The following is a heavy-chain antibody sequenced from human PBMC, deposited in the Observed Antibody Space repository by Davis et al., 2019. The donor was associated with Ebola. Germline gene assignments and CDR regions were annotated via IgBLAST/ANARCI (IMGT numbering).Heavy chain of an antibody. CDR1: GGSFSGYY. V-gene: IGHV4-34*01. CDR3: ARHYSRVIPEGGY. J-gene: IGHJ4*02. CDR2: INHSGST. Sequence: PSETLSLTCAVYGGSFSGYYWSWIRQPPGKGLEWIGEINHSGSTNYNPSLKSRVTISVDTSKNQFSLKLSSVTAADTAVYYCARHYSRVIPEGGYWGQGTLVTVSS. D-gene: IGHD3-16*02.